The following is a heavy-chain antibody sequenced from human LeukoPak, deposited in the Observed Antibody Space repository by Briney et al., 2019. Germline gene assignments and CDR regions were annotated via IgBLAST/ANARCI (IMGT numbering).Heavy chain of an antibody. V-gene: IGHV3-23*01. Sequence: GGPLRLSCAVSGFTFSGYAMNWVRQAPGKGLEWVSLISGSGDNTSYADSVKGRFTISRDDSKNTLYLQMNSLRAEDTALYYCATDRGYSGYGTFDYWGQGTLVAVSS. CDR3: ATDRGYSGYGTFDY. CDR2: ISGSGDNT. J-gene: IGHJ4*02. CDR1: GFTFSGYA. D-gene: IGHD5-12*01.